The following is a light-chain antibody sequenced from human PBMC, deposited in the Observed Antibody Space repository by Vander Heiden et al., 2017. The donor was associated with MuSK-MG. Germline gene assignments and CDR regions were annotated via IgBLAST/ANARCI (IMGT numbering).Light chain of an antibody. CDR3: QQYNNWPPT. Sequence: ELVMPHPPATLSVSPGERATLSCRASQSVSSNLAWYQQKPGQAPRLLIYGASTRATGIPARFSGSGSGTEFTLTISSLQSEDFAVYYCQQYNNWPPTFGGGTKEEIK. CDR2: GAS. V-gene: IGKV3-15*01. J-gene: IGKJ4*01. CDR1: QSVSSN.